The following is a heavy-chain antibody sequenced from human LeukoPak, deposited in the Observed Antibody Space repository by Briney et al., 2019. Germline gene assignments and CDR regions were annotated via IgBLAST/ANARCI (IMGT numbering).Heavy chain of an antibody. CDR3: ARDLAPYYYDSSRSAFDI. D-gene: IGHD3-22*01. V-gene: IGHV3-9*01. J-gene: IGHJ3*02. CDR2: ISWNSGSI. CDR1: GFTFDDYA. Sequence: SLRLSCAASGFTFDDYAMHWVRQAPGKGLEWVSGISWNSGSIGYADSVKGRFTISRDNAKNSLYLQMNSLRAEDTAVYYCARDLAPYYYDSSRSAFDIWGQGTMVTVSS.